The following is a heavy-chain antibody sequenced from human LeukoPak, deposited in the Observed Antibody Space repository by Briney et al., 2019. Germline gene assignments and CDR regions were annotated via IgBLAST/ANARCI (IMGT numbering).Heavy chain of an antibody. CDR1: GYTFTSYG. Sequence: GASVKVSCKASGYTFTSYGISWVRQAPGQGLEWMGIINPSGGSTSYAQKFQGRVTMTRDTSTSTVYMELSSLRSEDTAVYYCARGGHIVVVTANLGYWGQGTLVTVSS. CDR2: INPSGGST. J-gene: IGHJ4*02. CDR3: ARGGHIVVVTANLGY. D-gene: IGHD2-21*02. V-gene: IGHV1-46*01.